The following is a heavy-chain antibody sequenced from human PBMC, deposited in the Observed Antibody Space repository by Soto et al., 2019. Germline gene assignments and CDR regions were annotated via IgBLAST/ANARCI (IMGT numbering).Heavy chain of an antibody. CDR3: ARAVESVGYYYGMDV. V-gene: IGHV4-30-2*01. J-gene: IGHJ6*02. D-gene: IGHD3-3*01. CDR1: GGSISSGGYS. CDR2: IYHSGST. Sequence: SETLSLTCAVSGGSISSGGYSWSWIRQPPGKGLEWIGYIYHSGSTYYNPSLKSRVTISVDRSKNQFSLKLSSVTAADTAVYYCARAVESVGYYYGMDVWGQGTTVTVSS.